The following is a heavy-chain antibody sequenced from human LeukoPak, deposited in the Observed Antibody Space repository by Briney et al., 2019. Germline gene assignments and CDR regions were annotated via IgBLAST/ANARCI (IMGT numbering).Heavy chain of an antibody. CDR1: GFTYSSYA. D-gene: IGHD3-10*01. CDR2: ISGGGEST. V-gene: IGHV3-23*01. Sequence: GGWLRLSFAASGFTYSSYAVTWVRQAPGKGREWGSAISGGGESTYYADSVKGRLTISRENSRKTLFVQKNSLRYEDTARYYCAKDVFGIWFGELIAAFDYGGQATMLIVCS. J-gene: IGHJ4*02. CDR3: AKDVFGIWFGELIAAFDY.